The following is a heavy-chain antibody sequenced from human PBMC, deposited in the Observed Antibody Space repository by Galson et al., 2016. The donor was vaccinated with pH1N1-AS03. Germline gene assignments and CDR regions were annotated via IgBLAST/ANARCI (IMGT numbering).Heavy chain of an antibody. CDR3: ARGNGRNFDR. D-gene: IGHD2-8*01. V-gene: IGHV3-74*01. J-gene: IGHJ4*02. CDR1: EFTFSSKW. CDR2: INADGSIT. Sequence: LRLSCAASEFTFSSKWMHWVRQAPGKGPVWVSRINADGSITSYADSVKGRFTISRDNAKNTLYLQMNSLRAEDTAVYYCARGNGRNFDRWGQGTLVTVSS.